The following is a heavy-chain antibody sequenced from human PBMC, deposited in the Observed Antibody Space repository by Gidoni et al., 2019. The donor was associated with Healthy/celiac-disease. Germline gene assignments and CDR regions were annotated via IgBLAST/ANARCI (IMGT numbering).Heavy chain of an antibody. J-gene: IGHJ6*02. CDR1: GGSFSGYY. V-gene: IGHV4-34*01. CDR2: INHSGST. Sequence: QVQLQQWGAGLLKPSETLSLTCAVHGGSFSGYYWSWIRQPPGKGLGGIGEINHSGSTNYNPSLKSRVTISVDTSKNQFSLKLSSVTAADTAVYYCARRHREIPAAPGVGMDVWGQGTTVTVSS. D-gene: IGHD2-2*01. CDR3: ARRHREIPAAPGVGMDV.